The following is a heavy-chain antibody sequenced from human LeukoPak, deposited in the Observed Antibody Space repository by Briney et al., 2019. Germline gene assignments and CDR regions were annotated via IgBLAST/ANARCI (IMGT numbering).Heavy chain of an antibody. V-gene: IGHV3-74*01. D-gene: IGHD1-14*01. J-gene: IGHJ4*02. Sequence: GGSLRLSCAASGFTFSSHLMPWVRHAQGTGLVWVSSVKSDGTATNYADSVKGRFTIPRDNAKNTLYLQMNSLRVEDTAVYYCVRKFATGDWGQGTLVTVSS. CDR2: VKSDGTAT. CDR1: GFTFSSHL. CDR3: VRKFATGD.